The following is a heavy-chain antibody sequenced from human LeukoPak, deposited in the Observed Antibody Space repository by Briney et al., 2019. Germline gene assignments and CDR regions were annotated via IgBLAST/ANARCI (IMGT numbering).Heavy chain of an antibody. V-gene: IGHV3-21*01. CDR1: GFTLSSYS. CDR3: ARAAGHRRANYYMDV. Sequence: VGSLRLSCAASGFTLSSYSMNWVRQAPGKGLEWVSSISSSSSYIYYADSVKGRFTISRDNAKNSLYLQMNSLRAEDTAVYYCARAAGHRRANYYMDVWGKGTTVTVSS. CDR2: ISSSSSYI. J-gene: IGHJ6*03.